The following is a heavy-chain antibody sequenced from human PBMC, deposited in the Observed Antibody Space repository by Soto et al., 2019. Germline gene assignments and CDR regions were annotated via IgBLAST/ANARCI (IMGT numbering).Heavy chain of an antibody. CDR1: GFTFSSYG. Sequence: GGSLRLSCAASGFTFSSYGMHWVRQAPGKGLEWVAVIWYDGSNKYYADSVKGRFTISRDNSKNTLYLQMNSLRAEDTAVYYCARDRVGFYNWNYGRPGTLDYWGQGTLVTVSS. V-gene: IGHV3-33*01. J-gene: IGHJ4*02. D-gene: IGHD1-7*01. CDR3: ARDRVGFYNWNYGRPGTLDY. CDR2: IWYDGSNK.